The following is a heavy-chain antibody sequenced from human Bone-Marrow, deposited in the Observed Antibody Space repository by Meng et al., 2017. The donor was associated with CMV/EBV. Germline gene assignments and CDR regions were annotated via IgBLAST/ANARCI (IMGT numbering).Heavy chain of an antibody. J-gene: IGHJ5*02. CDR3: ARHIAARGDNWFDP. D-gene: IGHD6-6*01. CDR2: IYYSGST. V-gene: IGHV4-61*01. Sequence: SETLSLTCTVSGGSVSSGSYYWSWIRQPPGKGLEWIGYIYYSGSTNYNPSLKSRVTISVDTSKNQFSLKLSSVTAADTAVYYCARHIAARGDNWFDPWGQGTLVTVSS. CDR1: GGSVSSGSYY.